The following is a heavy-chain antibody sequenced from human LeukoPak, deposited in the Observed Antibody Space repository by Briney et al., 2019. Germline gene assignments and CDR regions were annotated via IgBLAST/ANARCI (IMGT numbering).Heavy chain of an antibody. CDR1: GGSFSGYY. Sequence: SETLSLTCAVYGGSFSGYYWSWIRQPPGKGLEWIGYIYYSGSTNYNPSLKSRVTISVDTSKNQFSLKLSSVTAADTAVYYCARVYYYDSSGYYQAFDIWGQGTMVTVSS. V-gene: IGHV4-59*01. D-gene: IGHD3-22*01. J-gene: IGHJ3*02. CDR2: IYYSGST. CDR3: ARVYYYDSSGYYQAFDI.